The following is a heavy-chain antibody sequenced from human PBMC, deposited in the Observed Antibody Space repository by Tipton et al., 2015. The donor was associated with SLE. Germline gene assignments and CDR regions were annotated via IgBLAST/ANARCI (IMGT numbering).Heavy chain of an antibody. CDR2: ISYDGSNK. CDR3: ARDWQQLDY. Sequence: SLRLSCAASGFTFSSYAMHWVRQAPGKGLEWVAVISYDGSNKYYADSVKGRFTISRDNSKNTLYLQMNSLRAEDTAVYYCARDWQQLDYWGQGTLVTVSS. V-gene: IGHV3-30*04. D-gene: IGHD6-13*01. J-gene: IGHJ4*02. CDR1: GFTFSSYA.